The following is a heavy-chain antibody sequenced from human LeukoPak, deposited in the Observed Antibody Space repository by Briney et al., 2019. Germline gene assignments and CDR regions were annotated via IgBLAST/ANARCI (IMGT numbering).Heavy chain of an antibody. CDR3: ARGAISSFDY. D-gene: IGHD3-3*02. CDR1: GGSISSYY. Sequence: SETLSLTCTASGGSISSYYWSWIRQSPGKGLEWIGYIYYSGSTNYNPSLKSRVTVSLDTSKNLFSLKLSSVTAADTAVYYCARGAISSFDYWGQGTLVTVSS. V-gene: IGHV4-59*01. CDR2: IYYSGST. J-gene: IGHJ4*02.